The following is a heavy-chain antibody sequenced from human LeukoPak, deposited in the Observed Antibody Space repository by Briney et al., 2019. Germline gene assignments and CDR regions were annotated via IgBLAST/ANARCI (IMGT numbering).Heavy chain of an antibody. CDR2: IYYSGST. V-gene: IGHV4-39*07. CDR3: ARVGDYGDYHFDY. D-gene: IGHD4-17*01. J-gene: IGHJ4*02. CDR1: GGSITSGSYY. Sequence: PSETLSLTCTVSGGSITSGSYYWGWIRQPPGKGLEWIGSIYYSGSTNYNPSLKSRVTISVDTSKNQFSLKLSSVTAADTAVYYCARVGDYGDYHFDYWGQGTLVTVSS.